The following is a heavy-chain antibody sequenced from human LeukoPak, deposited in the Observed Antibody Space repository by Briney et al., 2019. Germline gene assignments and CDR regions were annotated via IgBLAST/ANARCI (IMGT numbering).Heavy chain of an antibody. CDR3: ARDHNSAYCGGDCYSSWDY. D-gene: IGHD2-21*02. V-gene: IGHV3-11*01. CDR1: GFTFSDYY. CDR2: ISSSGSTI. J-gene: IGHJ4*02. Sequence: KPGGSLRLSCAASGFTFSDYYMSWIRQAPGKGLEWVSYISSSGSTIYYADSVKGRFTISRDNVKNSLYLQMNSLSAEDTAVYYCARDHNSAYCGGDCYSSWDYWGQGTLVTVSS.